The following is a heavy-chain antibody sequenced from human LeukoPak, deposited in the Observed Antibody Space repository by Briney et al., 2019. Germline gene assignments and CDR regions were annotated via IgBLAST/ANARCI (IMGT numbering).Heavy chain of an antibody. D-gene: IGHD3-22*01. CDR1: GFPFSSYW. CDR3: ARVKDSSGYFDY. Sequence: GGSLRLSCVASGFPFSSYWMTWVRQAPGKGLEWVANIKQDGSKKSYVDSVKGRFTISRDNAKNSLYLQMNSLRAEDTAVYYCARVKDSSGYFDYWGQGTLVTVSS. CDR2: IKQDGSKK. V-gene: IGHV3-7*01. J-gene: IGHJ4*02.